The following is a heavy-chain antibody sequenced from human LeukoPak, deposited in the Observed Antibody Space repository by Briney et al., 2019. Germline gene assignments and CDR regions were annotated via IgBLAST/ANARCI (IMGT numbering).Heavy chain of an antibody. CDR3: AKAWAPERYNWFDP. Sequence: PGGSLRLSCAASGFTFSDYYMSWIRQAPGKGLEWVSYISSSGSTIYYADSVKGRFTISRDNYKNTLYLKMNSLRAEDTAVYYCAKAWAPERYNWFDPWGQGTLVTVSS. CDR2: ISSSGSTI. CDR1: GFTFSDYY. J-gene: IGHJ5*02. V-gene: IGHV3-11*01.